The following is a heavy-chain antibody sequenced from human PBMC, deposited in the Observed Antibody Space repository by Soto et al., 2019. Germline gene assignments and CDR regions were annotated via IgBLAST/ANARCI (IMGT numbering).Heavy chain of an antibody. D-gene: IGHD6-19*01. V-gene: IGHV3-11*06. Sequence: GGSLRLSCAASGFTFSDYYMSWIRQAPGKGLEWVSYISSSSSYTNYADSVKGRFTISRDNAKNSLYLQMNSLRAEDTAVYYCARDLRRRAVAGKGGTTFDYWGQGTLVTVSS. CDR2: ISSSSSYT. CDR1: GFTFSDYY. CDR3: ARDLRRRAVAGKGGTTFDY. J-gene: IGHJ4*02.